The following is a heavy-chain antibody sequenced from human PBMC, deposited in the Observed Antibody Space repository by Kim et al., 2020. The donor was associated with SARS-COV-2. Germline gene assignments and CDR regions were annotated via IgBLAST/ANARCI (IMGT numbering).Heavy chain of an antibody. J-gene: IGHJ4*02. V-gene: IGHV4-34*01. CDR1: GGSVGDFY. D-gene: IGHD3-10*01. CDR2: IDHSGAT. CDR3: ARGGAYFYGSANYFENRGRFDF. Sequence: SETLSLTCAVFGGSVGDFYWSWIRQSPEKGLEWIGEIDHSGATRYNPSLRSRVALSLDTSKSTLSLRLNSVTAADTAVYYCARGGAYFYGSANYFENRGRFDFWGQGSLVTVSS.